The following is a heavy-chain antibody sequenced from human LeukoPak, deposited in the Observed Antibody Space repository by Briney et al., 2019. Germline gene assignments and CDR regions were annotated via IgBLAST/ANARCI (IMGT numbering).Heavy chain of an antibody. CDR3: ARVGDGGYVEYGDY. CDR1: GYRFTSYW. D-gene: IGHD5-12*01. CDR2: IYPGYSDT. J-gene: IGHJ4*02. V-gene: IGHV5-51*01. Sequence: GVSLKISCKGFGYRFTSYWIGWVGQMSGKGLEWMGIIYPGYSDTRYSPSLQGQVTISTDKSISTAYLQWSSLKASDTAMYYCARVGDGGYVEYGDYWGQGTLVTVSS.